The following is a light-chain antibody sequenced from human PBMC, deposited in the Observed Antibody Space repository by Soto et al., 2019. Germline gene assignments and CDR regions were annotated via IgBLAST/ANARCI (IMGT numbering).Light chain of an antibody. Sequence: QMNQSPSCLYQSXGDRVTITXXANQSISIYLNWYQQKPGEAPNLLIYAASNLQSGVPSKFSGSGSGTDFTLTISSLQPEDFAAYYCQQTYITPITFGQGTRLE. V-gene: IGKV1-39*01. CDR3: QQTYITPIT. J-gene: IGKJ5*01. CDR1: QSISIY. CDR2: AAS.